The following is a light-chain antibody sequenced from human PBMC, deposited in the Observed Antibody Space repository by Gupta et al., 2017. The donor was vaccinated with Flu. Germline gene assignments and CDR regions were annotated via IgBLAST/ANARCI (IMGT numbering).Light chain of an antibody. J-gene: IGKJ1*01. CDR1: RQVLYNSNDKNY. CDR3: KQCSRRPGT. V-gene: IGKV4-1*01. Sequence: DIVVMPSSEPLPVVLRERAASNCKTSRQVLYNSNDKNYLNWYQQKPGQPPRLLIYWASTRDSGVPDRFSGSGSGTDFTLNISSVQAEDVGVYYCKQCSRRPGTFGQGTNVEIK. CDR2: WAS.